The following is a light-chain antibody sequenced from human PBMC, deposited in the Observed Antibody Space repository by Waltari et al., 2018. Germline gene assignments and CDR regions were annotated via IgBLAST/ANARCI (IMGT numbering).Light chain of an antibody. CDR3: AAWDDSLSGVV. V-gene: IGLV1-47*01. CDR1: SSNNGSNS. CDR2: RNN. Sequence: QSVLTQPPSAFGTPGQRVPVSCSGSSSNNGSNSVSWYQQLPGTAPQLLIYRNNQRPSGVPDRFSGSKSGTSASLAISGLRSEDEADYYCAAWDDSLSGVVFGGGTKLTVL. J-gene: IGLJ2*01.